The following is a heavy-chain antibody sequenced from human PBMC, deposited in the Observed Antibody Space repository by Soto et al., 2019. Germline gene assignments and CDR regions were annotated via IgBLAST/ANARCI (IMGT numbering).Heavy chain of an antibody. CDR1: GYRFSTNW. J-gene: IGHJ3*02. D-gene: IGHD6-6*01. CDR3: ATGDDGSSPPPDTFDI. Sequence: PGESLKISCKGSGYRFSTNWIAWVRQMPGKGLEWMGIIYPGDSDTRYSPSFQGQVTISADKSISTAYLQWSSLKASDTASYYCATGDDGSSPPPDTFDIWGQGTIVTVS. V-gene: IGHV5-51*01. CDR2: IYPGDSDT.